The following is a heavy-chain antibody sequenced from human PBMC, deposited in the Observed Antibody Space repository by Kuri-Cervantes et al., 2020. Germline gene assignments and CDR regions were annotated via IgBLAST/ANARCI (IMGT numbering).Heavy chain of an antibody. Sequence: LRLSCTVSGGSISSGGYYWSWIRQHPGKGLEWIGYIYYSGSTYYNPSLKSLVTISVDTSKNQFSLKLSSVTAADTAVYYCARDLAGGWFDPWGQGTLVTVSS. D-gene: IGHD3-10*01. CDR3: ARDLAGGWFDP. CDR1: GGSISSGGYY. CDR2: IYYSGST. J-gene: IGHJ5*02. V-gene: IGHV4-31*01.